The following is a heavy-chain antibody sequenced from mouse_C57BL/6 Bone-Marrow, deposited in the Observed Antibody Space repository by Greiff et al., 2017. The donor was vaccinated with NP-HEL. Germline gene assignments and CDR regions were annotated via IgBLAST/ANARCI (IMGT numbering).Heavy chain of an antibody. CDR2: INPNNGGT. D-gene: IGHD2-4*01. V-gene: IGHV1-18*01. Sequence: DVKLVESGPELVKPGASVKIPCKASGYTFTDYNMDWVKQSHGKSLEWIGDINPNNGGTIYNQKFKGKATLTVDKSSSTAYMELRSLTSEDTAVYYCARSDYRSTDWYFDVWGTGTTVTVSS. CDR1: GYTFTDYN. CDR3: ARSDYRSTDWYFDV. J-gene: IGHJ1*03.